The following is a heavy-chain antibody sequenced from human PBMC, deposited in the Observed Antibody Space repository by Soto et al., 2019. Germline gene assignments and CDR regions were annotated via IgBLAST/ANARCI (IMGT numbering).Heavy chain of an antibody. Sequence: ASVKVSCKAAGYTFSAYTMNWVRQAPGESLEWMGWINVGSGNTRYSQNFQGRVSITRDTSASTVYMELTGLKSEDTAMYYCARDTETLGPRANDALDIWGQGTMVTVSS. J-gene: IGHJ3*02. V-gene: IGHV1-3*01. CDR3: ARDTETLGPRANDALDI. CDR1: GYTFSAYT. CDR2: INVGSGNT. D-gene: IGHD3-3*02.